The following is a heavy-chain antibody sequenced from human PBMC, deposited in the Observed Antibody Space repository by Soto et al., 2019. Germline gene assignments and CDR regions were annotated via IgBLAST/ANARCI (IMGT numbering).Heavy chain of an antibody. D-gene: IGHD3-22*01. J-gene: IGHJ4*02. CDR3: ASGRYDARGYVDY. CDR2: ITHFNGNS. Sequence: ASQTVSFTVSGYNSTRSQIHGVRQTPGQALVWMGWITHFNGNSKYAQQVQALFPFIGDTSLFTAYVELSSLRSDDTAMFYCASGRYDARGYVDYWGQGFLVSV. CDR1: GYNSTRSQ. V-gene: IGHV1-45*02.